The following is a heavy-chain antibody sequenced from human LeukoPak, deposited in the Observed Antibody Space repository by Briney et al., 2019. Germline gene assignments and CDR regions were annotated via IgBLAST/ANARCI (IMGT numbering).Heavy chain of an antibody. CDR2: VLSSGST. J-gene: IGHJ4*02. CDR1: GGSLSSHY. D-gene: IGHD3-9*01. Sequence: PSETMSLTCTVYGGSLSSHYWSWIRQPPGKGLEWIGYVLSSGSTYYNPSLKSRVTISVDTSKKQFSLKLTSVTTADTAVYYCARGRDLRGSPTIYPFDYWGQGTLVTVSS. CDR3: ARGRDLRGSPTIYPFDY. V-gene: IGHV4-59*11.